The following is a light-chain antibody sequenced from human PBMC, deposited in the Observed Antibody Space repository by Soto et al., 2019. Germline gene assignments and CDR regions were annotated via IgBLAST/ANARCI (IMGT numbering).Light chain of an antibody. CDR2: GAS. Sequence: EIVLTQSPGTLSLSPGERATLSCRASQSVSSSYLAWYQQKPGQAPRLLIYGASSRATGIPVRFSGSGSGTDFTINIRRLEPEDFEVYYCQQYGSSPFTFGPGTKVDIK. CDR3: QQYGSSPFT. J-gene: IGKJ3*01. V-gene: IGKV3-20*01. CDR1: QSVSSSY.